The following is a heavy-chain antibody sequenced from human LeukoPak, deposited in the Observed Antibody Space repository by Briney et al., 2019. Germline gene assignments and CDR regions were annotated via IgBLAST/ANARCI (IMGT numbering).Heavy chain of an antibody. CDR2: VKQDGSEK. V-gene: IGHV3-7*05. CDR1: GFTFSIYW. J-gene: IGHJ4*02. CDR3: ARGGDYLDF. Sequence: GGSLRLSCAASGFTFSIYWMSWVRQAPGKGLEWVANVKQDGSEKYYVDSVKGRFTISRDNANNSLYLQMNSLRAEDTAVYYCARGGDYLDFWGQGTLVTVSS.